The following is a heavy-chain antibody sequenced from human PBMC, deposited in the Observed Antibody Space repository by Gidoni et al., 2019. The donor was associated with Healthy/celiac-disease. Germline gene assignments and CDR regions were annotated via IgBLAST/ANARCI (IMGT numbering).Heavy chain of an antibody. Sequence: QVQRGQAGAEVKKPGSAGKVSCKDAGGTFSSSTVSWVRQAPGQGLEWMGRIIPILGIANYAQKFQGRVTITADKSTSTAYMELSSLRSEDTAVYYCAREGGCGGDCYKYWGQGTLVTVSS. CDR2: IIPILGIA. V-gene: IGHV1-69*08. D-gene: IGHD2-21*01. CDR3: AREGGCGGDCYKY. J-gene: IGHJ4*02. CDR1: GGTFSSST.